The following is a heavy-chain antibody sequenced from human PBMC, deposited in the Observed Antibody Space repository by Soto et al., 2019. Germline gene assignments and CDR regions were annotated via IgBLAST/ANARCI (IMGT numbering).Heavy chain of an antibody. CDR3: ARLRLYCSSTSCHGGWFDP. D-gene: IGHD2-2*01. Sequence: QVQLQESGPGLVKPSETLSLTCTVSGGSVSSGSYYWSWIRQPPGKGLEWIGYIYYSGSTNYNPSLKSRVTISVDTSKNQFSLKLSSVTAADTAVYYCARLRLYCSSTSCHGGWFDPWGQGTLVTVSS. CDR2: IYYSGST. CDR1: GGSVSSGSYY. J-gene: IGHJ5*02. V-gene: IGHV4-61*01.